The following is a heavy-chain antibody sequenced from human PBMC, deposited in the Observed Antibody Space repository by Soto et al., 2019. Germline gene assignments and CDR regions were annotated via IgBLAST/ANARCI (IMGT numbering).Heavy chain of an antibody. CDR1: GFTLSSYA. CDR2: ISGSGGST. Sequence: SLRLSCAASGFTLSSYAMSWVRQAPGKGLEWVSAISGSGGSTYYADSVKGRFTISRDNSKNTLYLQMNSLRAEDTAVYYCAKLSNYAVGWFDPWGKGTLVTVSS. CDR3: AKLSNYAVGWFDP. J-gene: IGHJ5*02. D-gene: IGHD1-7*01. V-gene: IGHV3-23*01.